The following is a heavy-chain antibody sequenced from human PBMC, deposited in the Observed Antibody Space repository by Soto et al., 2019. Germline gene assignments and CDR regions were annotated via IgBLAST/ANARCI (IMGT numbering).Heavy chain of an antibody. V-gene: IGHV1-2*04. CDR1: GYTFPGYY. CDR2: INPNSGGT. D-gene: IGHD6-13*01. CDR3: ERGKEYSGSGYSSLFDY. J-gene: IGHJ4*02. Sequence: ASVKVSCKASGYTFPGYYMHWVRQAPGQGLEWMGWINPNSGGTNYAQKFQGWVTMTRDTSISTAYMELSRLRSDDTAVYYCERGKEYSGSGYSSLFDYWGQGPLVTFSS.